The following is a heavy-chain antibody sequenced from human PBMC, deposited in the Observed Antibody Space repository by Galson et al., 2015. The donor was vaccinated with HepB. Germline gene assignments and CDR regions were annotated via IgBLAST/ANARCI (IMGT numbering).Heavy chain of an antibody. D-gene: IGHD1-1*01. V-gene: IGHV1-69*13. J-gene: IGHJ6*03. Sequence: SVKVSCKASGGTFSSYAISWVRQAPGQGLEWMGGIIPIFGTANYAQKFQGRVTITADESTSTAYMELSSLRSEDTAVYYCARARSGNALPYGYYYYYYMDVWGKGTTVTVSS. CDR1: GGTFSSYA. CDR3: ARARSGNALPYGYYYYYYMDV. CDR2: IIPIFGTA.